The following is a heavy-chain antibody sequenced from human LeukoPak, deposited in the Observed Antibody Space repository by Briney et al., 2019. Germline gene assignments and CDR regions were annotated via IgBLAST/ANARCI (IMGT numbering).Heavy chain of an antibody. D-gene: IGHD4-23*01. V-gene: IGHV4-59*01. CDR2: IYYSGST. J-gene: IGHJ3*02. Sequence: SETLSLTCTASGGSISSYYWSWIRQPPGKGLEWIGYIYYSGSTNYNPSLKSRVTISVDTSKNQFSLKLSSVTAADTAVYYCARARGNSIAFDIWGQGTMVTVSS. CDR1: GGSISSYY. CDR3: ARARGNSIAFDI.